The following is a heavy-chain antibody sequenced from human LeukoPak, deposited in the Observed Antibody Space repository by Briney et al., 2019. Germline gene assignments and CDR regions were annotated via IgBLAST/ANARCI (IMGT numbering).Heavy chain of an antibody. Sequence: PGGSLRLSCAASGFTFSSYGMHWVRQAPGKGLEWVAFIRYDGSNKYYADSVKGRFTISRDNSKNTLYLQMNSLRAEDTAVYYCAKYMVRGVIIKVPTFDYWGQGTLVTVSS. D-gene: IGHD3-10*01. CDR3: AKYMVRGVIIKVPTFDY. V-gene: IGHV3-30*02. CDR2: IRYDGSNK. CDR1: GFTFSSYG. J-gene: IGHJ4*02.